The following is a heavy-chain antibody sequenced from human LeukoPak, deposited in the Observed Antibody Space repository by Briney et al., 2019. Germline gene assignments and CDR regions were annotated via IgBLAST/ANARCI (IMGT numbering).Heavy chain of an antibody. CDR3: ARLLFYYCSSTICYTGYYFDY. D-gene: IGHD2-2*02. J-gene: IGHJ4*02. CDR2: FYPGDVDT. V-gene: IGHV5-51*01. Sequence: GESLKISCKRSGYRFTSYWIGWVRQIPGKGLKWMGIFYPGDVDTRYSTSCQGQVTISADKSISTAYQQWSSLQASDNAMYYCARLLFYYCSSTICYTGYYFDYWGQGTLVTVSS. CDR1: GYRFTSYW.